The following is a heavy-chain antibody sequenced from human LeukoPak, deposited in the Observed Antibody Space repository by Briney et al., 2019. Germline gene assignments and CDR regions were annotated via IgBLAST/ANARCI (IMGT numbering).Heavy chain of an antibody. J-gene: IGHJ4*02. V-gene: IGHV3-74*01. Sequence: GGSLRLSCAASGFTFSSFWMHWVRQAPGKGLVWVSRINSVGSSTSYADSVKGRFTISRDNAKNTLYLQMNSLRAADTAVYYCARERTSGWDAFDFWGQGTLVTVSS. D-gene: IGHD6-19*01. CDR1: GFTFSSFW. CDR3: ARERTSGWDAFDF. CDR2: INSVGSST.